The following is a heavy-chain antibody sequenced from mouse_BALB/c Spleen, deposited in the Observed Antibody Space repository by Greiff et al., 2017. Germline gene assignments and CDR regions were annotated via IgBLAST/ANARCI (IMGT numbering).Heavy chain of an antibody. V-gene: IGHV2-9*02. CDR3: ARAGSYSYAMDY. Sequence: VKVEESGPGLVAPSQSLSITCTVSGFSLTSYGVHWVRQPPGKGLEWLGVIWAGGSTNYNSALMSRLSISKDNSKSQVFLKMNSLQTDDTAMYYCARAGSYSYAMDYWGQGTSVTVSS. D-gene: IGHD2-10*01. CDR1: GFSLTSYG. CDR2: IWAGGST. J-gene: IGHJ4*01.